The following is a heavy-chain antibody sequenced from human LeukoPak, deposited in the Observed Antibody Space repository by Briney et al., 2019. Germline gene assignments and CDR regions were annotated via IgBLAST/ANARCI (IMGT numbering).Heavy chain of an antibody. CDR1: GFTFSSYE. V-gene: IGHV3-48*03. CDR2: ISSSGSTI. CDR3: ARDIAAAAPTAGG. Sequence: GGSLRLSCAASGFTFSSYEMNWVRQAPGKGLEWVSYISSSGSTIYYADSVKGQFTISRDNAKNSLYLQMNSLRAEDTAVYYCARDIAAAAPTAGGWGQGTLVTVSS. J-gene: IGHJ4*02. D-gene: IGHD6-13*01.